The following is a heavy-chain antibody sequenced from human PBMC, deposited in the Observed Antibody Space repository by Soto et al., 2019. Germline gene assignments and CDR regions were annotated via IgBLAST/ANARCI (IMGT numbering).Heavy chain of an antibody. CDR3: AIQRPSSSWLFGSPYDAFDI. J-gene: IGHJ3*02. CDR2: IYYSGST. CDR1: GGSISSSSYY. D-gene: IGHD6-13*01. Sequence: QLQLQESGPGLVKPSETLSLTCTVSGGSISSSSYYWGWIRQPPGKGLEWIGSIYYSGSTYYNPSLKSRVTISVDTSKNQFSLKLSSVTAADTAVYYCAIQRPSSSWLFGSPYDAFDIWGQGTMVTVSS. V-gene: IGHV4-39*01.